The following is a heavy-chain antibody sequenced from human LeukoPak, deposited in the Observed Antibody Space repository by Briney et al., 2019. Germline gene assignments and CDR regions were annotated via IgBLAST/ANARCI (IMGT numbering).Heavy chain of an antibody. D-gene: IGHD5-12*01. CDR3: AMGAIVATIDY. V-gene: IGHV3-21*01. J-gene: IGHJ4*02. Sequence: GGSLRLSRAASGFTFNIYSMNWVRQAPGKRLEWVSSISSSGGYIYYADSVKGRFTISRDKSKNTLYLQMSSLRVEDTAVYYCAMGAIVATIDYWGQGTLVTVSS. CDR1: GFTFNIYS. CDR2: ISSSGGYI.